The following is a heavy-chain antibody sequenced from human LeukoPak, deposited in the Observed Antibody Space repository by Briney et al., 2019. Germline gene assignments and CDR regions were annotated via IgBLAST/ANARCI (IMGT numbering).Heavy chain of an antibody. CDR3: ARRQDGYNTHDY. D-gene: IGHD5-24*01. CDR2: IWPGDSDT. J-gene: IGHJ4*02. V-gene: IGHV5-51*01. CDR1: GYSFTSSW. Sequence: GESLKISCKGSGYSFTSSWIGWVRQTPGKGLEWMGIIWPGDSDTRYSPSFQGHVTISADKSINTSYLQWRSLKASDTAMYYCARRQDGYNTHDYWGQGTLVSVSS.